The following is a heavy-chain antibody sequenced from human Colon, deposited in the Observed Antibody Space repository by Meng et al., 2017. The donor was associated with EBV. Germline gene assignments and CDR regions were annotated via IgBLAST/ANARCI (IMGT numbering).Heavy chain of an antibody. CDR1: GGSISSCNW. CDR3: ARDPTGGEDHQRV. V-gene: IGHV4-4*02. Sequence: QVPLQESGPGLVKPSGTLSLTCDVSGGSISSCNWWSWVRPPPGKGLEWIGNIYHSGITNYNPSLKSRVTMSVDNSKNQFSLKLNSMTAADTAVYYCARDPTGGEDHQRVWGQGTLVTVSS. J-gene: IGHJ4*02. D-gene: IGHD1-14*01. CDR2: IYHSGIT.